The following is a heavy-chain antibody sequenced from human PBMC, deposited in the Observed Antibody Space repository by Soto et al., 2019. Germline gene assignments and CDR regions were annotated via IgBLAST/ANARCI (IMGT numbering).Heavy chain of an antibody. CDR1: GGSINDHY. CDR2: IYYSGST. D-gene: IGHD7-27*01. V-gene: IGHV4-59*11. J-gene: IGHJ4*02. Sequence: QVQLQESGPGLVKPSETLSLTCTVSGGSINDHYWSWIRQPPGQGLEWIGYIYYSGSTNYSPSLKSRVTLSVDTSKNRFSLKLSSLTAADTAIYYCARANWYFDYWGQGTLVTVSS. CDR3: ARANWYFDY.